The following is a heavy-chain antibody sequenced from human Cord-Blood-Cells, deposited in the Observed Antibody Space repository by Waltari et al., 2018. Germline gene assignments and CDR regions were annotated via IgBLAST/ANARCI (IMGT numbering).Heavy chain of an antibody. CDR2: IWYDGSNK. Sequence: QVQLVESGGGVVQPGRYLRLSCAASGFTFSSYGMHWVRQAPGKGLEWVAVIWYDGSNKYYADSVKGRFTISRDNSKNTLYLQMNSLRAEDTAVYYCARDLRESGFDYWGQGTLVTVSS. J-gene: IGHJ4*02. V-gene: IGHV3-33*01. CDR1: GFTFSSYG. D-gene: IGHD3-10*01. CDR3: ARDLRESGFDY.